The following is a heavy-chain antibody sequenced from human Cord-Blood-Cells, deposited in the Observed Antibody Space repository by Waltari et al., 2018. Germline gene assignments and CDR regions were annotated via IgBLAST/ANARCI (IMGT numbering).Heavy chain of an antibody. V-gene: IGHV4-34*01. CDR1: GGSFSGYY. J-gene: IGHJ3*02. CDR2: INHSGST. CDR3: AREPYIVVVPAAIREAFDI. Sequence: QVQLQQWGAGLLKPPETLSLTCALYGGSFSGYYWSWIRQPPGNGLEWIGEINHSGSTNYNPSLKSRVTISVDTSKNQFSLKLSSVTAADTAVYYCAREPYIVVVPAAIREAFDIWGQGTMVTVSS. D-gene: IGHD2-2*02.